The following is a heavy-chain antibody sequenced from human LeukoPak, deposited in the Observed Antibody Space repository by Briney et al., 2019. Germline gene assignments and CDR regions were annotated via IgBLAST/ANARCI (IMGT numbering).Heavy chain of an antibody. J-gene: IGHJ3*02. CDR3: ARPYGYGGNSDAFDI. Sequence: KPSETLSLTCTVSGGSISSSSYYWGWIRQPPGKGLEWIGSIYYSGSTYYNPSLKSRVTISVDTSKNQFSLKLSSVTAADTAVYYCARPYGYGGNSDAFDIWGQGTMVTVSS. D-gene: IGHD4-23*01. CDR1: GGSISSSSYY. CDR2: IYYSGST. V-gene: IGHV4-39*07.